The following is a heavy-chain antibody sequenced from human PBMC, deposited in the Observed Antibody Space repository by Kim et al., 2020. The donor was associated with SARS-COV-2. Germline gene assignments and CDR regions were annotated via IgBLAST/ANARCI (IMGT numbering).Heavy chain of an antibody. D-gene: IGHD2-2*01. J-gene: IGHJ5*02. Sequence: SETLSLTCTVSGGSISSYYWSWIRQPPGKGLECIGYIYYSGSTNFNPSLKSRVTISVDTSKNQFSLKLSSVTAADTAVYYCARVALGYCSSTSYHKGFDPWGQGTLVTVSS. CDR3: ARVALGYCSSTSYHKGFDP. V-gene: IGHV4-59*01. CDR2: IYYSGST. CDR1: GGSISSYY.